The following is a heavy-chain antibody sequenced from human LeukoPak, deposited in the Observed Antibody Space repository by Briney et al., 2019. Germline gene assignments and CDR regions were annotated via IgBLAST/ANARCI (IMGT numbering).Heavy chain of an antibody. CDR1: GFTFDDYA. J-gene: IGHJ4*02. CDR3: VKGPYYYDSSGYYNLDY. D-gene: IGHD3-22*01. V-gene: IGHV3-9*01. Sequence: GGSLRLSCAASGFTFDDYAVHWVRQAPGKGLEWVSGISWNSGSIGYADSVKGRFTISRDNAKNSLYLQMNSLRAEDTALYYCVKGPYYYDSSGYYNLDYWGQGTLVTVSS. CDR2: ISWNSGSI.